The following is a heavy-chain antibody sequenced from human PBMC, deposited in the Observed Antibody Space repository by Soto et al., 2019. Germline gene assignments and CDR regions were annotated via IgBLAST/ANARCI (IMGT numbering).Heavy chain of an antibody. J-gene: IGHJ4*02. Sequence: GGSLRLSCAASGFTFSSYAMSWVRQAPGKGLEWVSAISGSGGSTYYADSVKGRFTISRDNSKNTLYLQMNSLGAEDTAVYYCAKGGYSGYDTGIAVAATSGYFDYWGQGTLVTVSS. CDR2: ISGSGGST. CDR3: AKGGYSGYDTGIAVAATSGYFDY. CDR1: GFTFSSYA. D-gene: IGHD5-12*01. V-gene: IGHV3-23*01.